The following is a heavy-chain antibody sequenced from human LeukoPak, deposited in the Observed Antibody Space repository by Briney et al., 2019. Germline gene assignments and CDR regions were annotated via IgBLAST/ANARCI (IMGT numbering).Heavy chain of an antibody. Sequence: GGSLRLSCAASGFIFSNYGMHWVRQAPGKGLEWVAVIWHEASNTYYADSVKGRFTISRDGSKNTLFLQMNSLRGEDTAVYYCATDTNLYGGPRASGGCDFWGQGTLVTVSS. V-gene: IGHV3-33*01. J-gene: IGHJ4*02. CDR1: GFIFSNYG. CDR3: ATDTNLYGGPRASGGCDF. CDR2: IWHEASNT. D-gene: IGHD4-23*01.